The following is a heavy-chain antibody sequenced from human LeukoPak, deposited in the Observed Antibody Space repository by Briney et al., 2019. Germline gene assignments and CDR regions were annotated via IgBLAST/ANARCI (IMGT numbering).Heavy chain of an antibody. J-gene: IGHJ4*02. CDR3: ARSRYCSSTSCYSDY. D-gene: IGHD2-2*01. CDR1: GFTFTSYW. Sequence: GGSLRLSCAASGFTFTSYWMSWVRQAPGKGLEWVANIKQDGSEKYYVDSVKGRFTISRDNAKNSLYLQMNSLRAEDTAVYYCARSRYCSSTSCYSDYWGQGTLVTVSS. CDR2: IKQDGSEK. V-gene: IGHV3-7*01.